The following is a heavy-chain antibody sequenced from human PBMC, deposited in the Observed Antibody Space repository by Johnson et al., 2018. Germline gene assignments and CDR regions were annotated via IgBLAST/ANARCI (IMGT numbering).Heavy chain of an antibody. CDR3: RREDGEGSPTGGYYYYGMNV. CDR2: IRSKAYGGTT. D-gene: IGHD3-10*01. J-gene: IGHJ6*02. Sequence: EVQLVETGGGLVKXGRSXRLXCTASGFTFGDYAMSWFRQAPGKGLEWVGFIRSKAYGGTTKYAASVKGRFNISRDDSKSIAYLQMNSRKTEDTAVYYCRREDGEGSPTGGYYYYGMNVWGQGTTVTVSS. V-gene: IGHV3-49*05. CDR1: GFTFGDYA.